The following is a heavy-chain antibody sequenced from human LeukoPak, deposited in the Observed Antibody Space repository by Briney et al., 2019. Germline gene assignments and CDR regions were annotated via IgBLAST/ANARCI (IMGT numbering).Heavy chain of an antibody. Sequence: SETLSLTCTVSGGSISSYYWSWIRQPPGKGLEWIGYIYYSGSTNYNPSLKSRVTISVDTSKNQFSLKLSSVTAADTDVYYCARKRRGYCSSTSCYEEDDYWGQGTLVTVSS. CDR1: GGSISSYY. V-gene: IGHV4-59*01. CDR3: ARKRRGYCSSTSCYEEDDY. D-gene: IGHD2-2*01. J-gene: IGHJ4*02. CDR2: IYYSGST.